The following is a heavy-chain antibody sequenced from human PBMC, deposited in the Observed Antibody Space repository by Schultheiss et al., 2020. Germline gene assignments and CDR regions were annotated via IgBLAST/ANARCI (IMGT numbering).Heavy chain of an antibody. CDR1: GFTFSSYA. Sequence: GGSLRLSCAASGFTFSSYAMSWVRQAPGKGLEWVSAISSSSSYIYYADSVKGRFTISRDNAKNSLYLQMNSLRAEDTAVYYCAKATRGSSLLLDNWGQGTLVTVSS. CDR2: ISSSSSYI. J-gene: IGHJ4*02. D-gene: IGHD3-10*01. V-gene: IGHV3-21*01. CDR3: AKATRGSSLLLDN.